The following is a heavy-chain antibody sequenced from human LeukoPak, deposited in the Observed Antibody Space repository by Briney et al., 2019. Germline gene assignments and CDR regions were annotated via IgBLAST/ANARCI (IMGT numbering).Heavy chain of an antibody. CDR1: GGSFSGYY. J-gene: IGHJ4*02. D-gene: IGHD1-1*01. Sequence: PSETLSLTCAVYGGSFSGYYWSWLRQPPGKGLELIGEINHSGSTNYNPSLKSRVTISVDTSKNQFSLKLSSVTAADTAVYYCARGKLERLVRTFKTIWVFDYWGQGTLVTVSS. CDR2: INHSGST. V-gene: IGHV4-34*01. CDR3: ARGKLERLVRTFKTIWVFDY.